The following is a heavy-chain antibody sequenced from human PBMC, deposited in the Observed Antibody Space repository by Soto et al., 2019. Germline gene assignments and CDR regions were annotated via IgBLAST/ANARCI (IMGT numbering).Heavy chain of an antibody. CDR3: AKERMYYYHGMDV. Sequence: QVQLVESGGGVVQPGRSLRLSCAASGFTFSSFGMHWVRQAPGKGLEWVAVISYDGSSKYYADSVKGRFIISRDNSKNTLYLQVHSLRGEDTAVYYCAKERMYYYHGMDVW. V-gene: IGHV3-30*18. J-gene: IGHJ6*01. CDR2: ISYDGSSK. CDR1: GFTFSSFG.